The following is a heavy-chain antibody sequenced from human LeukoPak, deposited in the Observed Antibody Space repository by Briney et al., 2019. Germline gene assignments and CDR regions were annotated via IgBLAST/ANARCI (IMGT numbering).Heavy chain of an antibody. CDR2: IYYSGST. V-gene: IGHV4-61*05. CDR3: ASNSLAGSSGSFDY. D-gene: IGHD6-13*01. J-gene: IGHJ4*02. Sequence: SPSETLSLTCTVSGGSISSSSYYWGWFRQPPGKGLEWIGYIYYSGSTNYNPSLKSRVTISVDTSKNQFSLKLSSVTAADTAVYYCASNSLAGSSGSFDYWGQGTLVTVSS. CDR1: GGSISSSSYY.